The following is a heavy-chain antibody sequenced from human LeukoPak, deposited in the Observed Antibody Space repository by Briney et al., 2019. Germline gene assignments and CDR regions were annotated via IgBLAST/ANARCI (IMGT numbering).Heavy chain of an antibody. CDR2: LFDARKV. D-gene: IGHD5/OR15-5a*01. Sequence: SETLTLTCSVSNGSMRSYYWTWIRQPAGKGLEWVGRLFDARKVNYNPSLGGRVTMSMDTSKNQFSLRMTSVTAADTAVYYCARGFQGVYDYWGQGALVIVSS. CDR3: ARGFQGVYDY. V-gene: IGHV4-4*07. CDR1: NGSMRSYY. J-gene: IGHJ4*02.